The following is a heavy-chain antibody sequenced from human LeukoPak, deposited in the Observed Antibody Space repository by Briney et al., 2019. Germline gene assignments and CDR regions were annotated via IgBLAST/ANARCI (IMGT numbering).Heavy chain of an antibody. CDR3: AKDFGDFYPPLFDS. D-gene: IGHD4-17*01. V-gene: IGHV3-23*01. Sequence: AGGSLRLSCATSGFRFRSYDMSWVRQAPGKGLEWVSSISGSGRTYYADSVRGRVTCSRDDSKSAVSLVMNSLRAEDTAVYYCAKDFGDFYPPLFDSWGHGTLVTVSS. CDR1: GFRFRSYD. CDR2: ISGSGRT. J-gene: IGHJ4*01.